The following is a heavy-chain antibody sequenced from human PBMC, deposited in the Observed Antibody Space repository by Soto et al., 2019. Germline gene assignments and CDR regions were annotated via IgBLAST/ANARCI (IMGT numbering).Heavy chain of an antibody. V-gene: IGHV3-9*01. Sequence: EVQLVESGGGLVQPGRSLRLSCAASGFSFEDYAMHWVRQAPGKGLWWVSVIAWNSDIIGYADSVKGRFTISRDNGKNSLYLQMNRLRPEDTALYYCAKDHYGSAIYGMDVWGQGTTVTVSS. CDR1: GFSFEDYA. CDR3: AKDHYGSAIYGMDV. CDR2: IAWNSDII. J-gene: IGHJ6*02. D-gene: IGHD3-10*01.